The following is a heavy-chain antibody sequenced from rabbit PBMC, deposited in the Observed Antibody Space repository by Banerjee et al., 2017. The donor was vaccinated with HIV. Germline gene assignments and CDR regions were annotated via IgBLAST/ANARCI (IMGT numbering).Heavy chain of an antibody. CDR1: GLDFSSSYW. CDR3: ARLTLSADLNL. Sequence: QSLEESGGDLVKPGASLTLTCKASGLDFSSSYWICWVRQAPGKGLEWIACIYTSSGITYYASWAKGRFTVSKTSSTTVTLQMTSLTAADTATYFCARLTLSADLNLWGPGTLVTVS. D-gene: IGHD4-2*01. J-gene: IGHJ4*01. CDR2: IYTSSGIT. V-gene: IGHV1S40*01.